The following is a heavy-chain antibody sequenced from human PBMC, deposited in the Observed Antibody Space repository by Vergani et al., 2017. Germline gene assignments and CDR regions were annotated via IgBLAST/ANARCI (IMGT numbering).Heavy chain of an antibody. CDR1: GYTFTSYY. D-gene: IGHD3-9*01. CDR3: AREPPLTGFFDY. CDR2: INPSGGST. J-gene: IGHJ4*02. Sequence: QVQLVQSGAEVKKPGASVKVSCKASGYTFTSYYMHWVRQAPGQGLEWMGIINPSGGSTSYAQKFQGRVTMTRDTSTSTVYMEVTSLRSDDTAVYYCAREPPLTGFFDYWGQGTLVTVSS. V-gene: IGHV1-46*03.